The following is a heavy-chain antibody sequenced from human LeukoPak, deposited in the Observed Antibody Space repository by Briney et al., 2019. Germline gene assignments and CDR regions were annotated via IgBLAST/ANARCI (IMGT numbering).Heavy chain of an antibody. D-gene: IGHD3-10*01. CDR1: GYSITNNYY. V-gene: IGHV4-38-2*02. Sequence: PSETLSLTCTVSGYSITNNYYWDWIRQPPGKGLEWIASIYHSGRTYYNPALKSRVTISVDTSKDQFSLKLSSVTAADTAVYYCARGRSSMVRGYYYYYMDVWGKGTTVTISS. CDR3: ARGRSSMVRGYYYYYMDV. CDR2: IYHSGRT. J-gene: IGHJ6*03.